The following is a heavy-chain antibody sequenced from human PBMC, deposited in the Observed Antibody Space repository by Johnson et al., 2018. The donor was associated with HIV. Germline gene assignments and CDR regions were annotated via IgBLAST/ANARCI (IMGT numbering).Heavy chain of an antibody. V-gene: IGHV3-30-3*01. CDR2: ISYDGSNK. D-gene: IGHD3-22*01. J-gene: IGHJ3*02. CDR1: GFTFSSYA. Sequence: QVQLVESGGGVVQPGRSLRLSCAASGFTFSSYAMHWVRQAPGKGLEWVAVISYDGSNKYYADSVKGRFTISRDNSKNTLYLQMNSLGAEDTAVYYCASPYYYDSSGSPRYAFDIWGQGTMVTVSS. CDR3: ASPYYYDSSGSPRYAFDI.